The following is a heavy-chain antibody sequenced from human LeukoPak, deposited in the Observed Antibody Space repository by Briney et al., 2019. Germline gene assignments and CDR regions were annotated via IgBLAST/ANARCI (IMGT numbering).Heavy chain of an antibody. J-gene: IGHJ5*02. V-gene: IGHV4-4*07. CDR2: IYSSGST. D-gene: IGHD3-10*01. Sequence: PSETLSLTCTVSGSSISSYYWSWIRQPAGKGLEWIGRIYSSGSTDYNSSLKSRVTMSVDTSKNQFSLKLSSVTAADTAVYYCARGAYGSGSTNWFDPWGQGTLVTVSS. CDR3: ARGAYGSGSTNWFDP. CDR1: GSSISSYY.